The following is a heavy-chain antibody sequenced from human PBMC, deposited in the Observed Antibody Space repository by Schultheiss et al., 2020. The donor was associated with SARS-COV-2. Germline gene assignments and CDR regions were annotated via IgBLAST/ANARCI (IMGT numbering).Heavy chain of an antibody. Sequence: SETLSLTCTVSGGSISSYYWSWIRQPPGKGLEWIGYIYYSGSTNYNPSLKSRVTISVDTSKNQFSLKLSSVTAADTAVYYCAREYSSSSFDYWGQGTLVTVSS. J-gene: IGHJ4*02. V-gene: IGHV4-59*01. CDR1: GGSISSYY. CDR2: IYYSGST. CDR3: AREYSSSSFDY. D-gene: IGHD6-6*01.